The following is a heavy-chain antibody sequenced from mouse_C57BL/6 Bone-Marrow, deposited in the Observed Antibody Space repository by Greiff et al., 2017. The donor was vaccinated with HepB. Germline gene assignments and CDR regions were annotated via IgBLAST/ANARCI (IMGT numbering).Heavy chain of an antibody. CDR2: IHPNSGST. CDR3: ARRPGSSLYYAMDY. D-gene: IGHD1-1*01. Sequence: QVQLQQPGAELVKPGASVKLSCKASGYTFTSYWMHWVKQRPGQGLEWIGMIHPNSGSTNYNEKFKSKATLTEDKSSSTAYIQLSSLTSEDSAVYYCARRPGSSLYYAMDYWGQGTSVTVSS. V-gene: IGHV1-64*01. CDR1: GYTFTSYW. J-gene: IGHJ4*01.